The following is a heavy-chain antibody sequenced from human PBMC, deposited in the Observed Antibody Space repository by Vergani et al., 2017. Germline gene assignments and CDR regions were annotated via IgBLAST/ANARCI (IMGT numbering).Heavy chain of an antibody. CDR1: GFSFSGYA. Sequence: EVQLLESGGGLVQPGGSLRLSCAASGFSFSGYAMSWVRQAPGKGLEWVSTISYSGGSTNYVDSVKGRFTSSIDNSKNTVYLQMNSRRAEDTAVYYCAKVPDTPLRVYWGQGTQVTVSS. J-gene: IGHJ4*02. V-gene: IGHV3-23*01. CDR3: AKVPDTPLRVY. D-gene: IGHD3-22*01. CDR2: ISYSGGST.